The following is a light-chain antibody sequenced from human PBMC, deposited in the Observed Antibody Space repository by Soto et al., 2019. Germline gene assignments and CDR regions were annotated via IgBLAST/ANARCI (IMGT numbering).Light chain of an antibody. Sequence: EIVMTQSPATLSVSPGERAILSCRASQSISINLAWYQQKPGQAPRLLIYGASTRATGIPARFSGSGSGTDFTLTISRLEPEDFAVYYCQQYGSPRRTFGQGTKVDI. CDR2: GAS. CDR3: QQYGSPRRT. CDR1: QSISIN. V-gene: IGKV3-15*01. J-gene: IGKJ1*01.